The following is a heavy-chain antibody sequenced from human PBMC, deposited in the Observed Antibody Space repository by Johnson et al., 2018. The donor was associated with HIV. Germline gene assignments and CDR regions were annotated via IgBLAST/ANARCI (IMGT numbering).Heavy chain of an antibody. V-gene: IGHV3-66*01. J-gene: IGHJ3*02. CDR1: AFTVSDNY. Sequence: MLLVESGGGLVQPGGSLRLSCAASAFTVSDNYLSWVRQAPGKGLEWVSVIYTGGSTYYAESVTGRFTISRDNSKNTLYLQMNSLRVEDTAVYYCARDPFPRFYAFDIWGQGTMVTVST. CDR3: ARDPFPRFYAFDI. CDR2: IYTGGST.